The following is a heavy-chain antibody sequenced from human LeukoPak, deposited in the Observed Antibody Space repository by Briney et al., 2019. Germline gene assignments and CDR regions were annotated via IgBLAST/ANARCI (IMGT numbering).Heavy chain of an antibody. CDR3: AIRDGHTDH. CDR1: GYTFTNYA. D-gene: IGHD5-24*01. CDR2: INAANGYA. Sequence: ASVEVSCKASGYTFTNYAIHWVRQAPGQRPEWLAWINAANGYARYSHHLQGRVIITRDTSASTAYMEVNNLRSDDTAMYYCAIRDGHTDHWGQGTLVTVSS. V-gene: IGHV1-3*01. J-gene: IGHJ4*02.